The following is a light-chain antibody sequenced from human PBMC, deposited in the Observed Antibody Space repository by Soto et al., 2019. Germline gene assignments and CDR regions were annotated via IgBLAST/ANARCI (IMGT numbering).Light chain of an antibody. CDR3: QQYGSSPWT. Sequence: EIVLTQSPGTLSLSPGESATLSCRASQTVRNNYLAWYQQKPGQAPRLLIYGASSRATGIPDRFSGSGSGTDFTLTISKLEPEDFAVYYCQQYGSSPWTFGQGTRWIS. V-gene: IGKV3-20*01. CDR1: QTVRNNY. J-gene: IGKJ1*01. CDR2: GAS.